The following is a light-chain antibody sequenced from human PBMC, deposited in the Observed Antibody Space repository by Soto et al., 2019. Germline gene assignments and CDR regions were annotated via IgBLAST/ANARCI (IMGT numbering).Light chain of an antibody. J-gene: IGLJ7*01. CDR1: SSNIESNS. CDR2: GNN. V-gene: IGLV1-44*01. Sequence: QSALTQPPSASGTPGQRVTIFCSGSSSNIESNSVNWYQHLPGTAPKILIYGNNQRPSGVPDRFSGSKSGTSASLTISGLQSEDEADYYCAAWDDSLSGPLFGGGTQLTVL. CDR3: AAWDDSLSGPL.